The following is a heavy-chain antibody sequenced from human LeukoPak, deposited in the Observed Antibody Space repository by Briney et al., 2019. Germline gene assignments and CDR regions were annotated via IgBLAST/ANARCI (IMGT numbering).Heavy chain of an antibody. CDR2: ISSSSSYI. CDR3: ASGFRGYEMNGFDP. V-gene: IGHV3-21*01. Sequence: GGSLRLSCAASGFTFSSYSMNWVRQAPGKGLEWVSSISSSSSYIYYADSVKGRFTISRDNAKSSLYLQMNSLRAEDTAVYYCASGFRGYEMNGFDPWGKGTLVTVSS. CDR1: GFTFSSYS. D-gene: IGHD5-12*01. J-gene: IGHJ5*02.